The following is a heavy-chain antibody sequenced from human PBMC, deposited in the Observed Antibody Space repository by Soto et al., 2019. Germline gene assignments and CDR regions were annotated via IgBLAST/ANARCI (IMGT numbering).Heavy chain of an antibody. CDR3: VKHAEYQLVSWFDS. D-gene: IGHD6-6*01. CDR1: GYSFSTYA. J-gene: IGHJ5*01. V-gene: IGHV3-23*01. CDR2: ISAGGGSP. Sequence: EVQLLESGGGLVQPGGSLRLSCAASGYSFSTYAMSWVRQAPGKGLEWVSGISAGGGSPFIADSVKGRFIISRDNAKDTVYLQVNRLTGEDTVIYYCVKHAEYQLVSWFDSWGQGTLVTVSS.